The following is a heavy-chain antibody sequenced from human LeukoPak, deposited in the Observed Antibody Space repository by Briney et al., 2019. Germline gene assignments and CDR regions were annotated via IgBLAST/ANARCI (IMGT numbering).Heavy chain of an antibody. J-gene: IGHJ4*02. V-gene: IGHV3-53*01. Sequence: PGGSLRLSCAASGXTVSNNYMSWVRQAPGKGREWVSVIYSDSSTYYADSVKGRFTISRDNSKNTLYLQMSSLRVEDTAVYYCARDYYGGSIDYWGQGTLVTVSS. CDR2: IYSDSST. CDR1: GXTVSNNY. D-gene: IGHD4-23*01. CDR3: ARDYYGGSIDY.